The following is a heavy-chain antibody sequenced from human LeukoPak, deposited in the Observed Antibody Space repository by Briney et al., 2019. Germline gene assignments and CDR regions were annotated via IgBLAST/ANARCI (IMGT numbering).Heavy chain of an antibody. Sequence: GGSLRLSCSASGFTFSNYAMHWVRQAPGKGLDYVSGVSDNGGVTYYADSVKGRFIISRDNSNKTLYIQMRRLRDEDTAVYYCVKDWRFYYASGTYFDDWGQGTLVTVSS. V-gene: IGHV3-64D*06. CDR2: VSDNGGVT. CDR1: GFTFSNYA. J-gene: IGHJ4*02. CDR3: VKDWRFYYASGTYFDD. D-gene: IGHD3-10*01.